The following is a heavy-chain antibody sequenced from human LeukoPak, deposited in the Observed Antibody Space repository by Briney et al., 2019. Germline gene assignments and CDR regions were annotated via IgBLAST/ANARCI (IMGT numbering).Heavy chain of an antibody. CDR2: IIPIFGTA. Sequence: SVKVSCKASGGTFSSYAISWVRQAPGQGLEWMGGIIPIFGTANYAQKFQGRVTITADESTSTAYMELSSLRSEDTAVYYCARMVPADYYFDYWGQGTLVTVFS. V-gene: IGHV1-69*13. CDR1: GGTFSSYA. D-gene: IGHD2-2*01. J-gene: IGHJ4*02. CDR3: ARMVPADYYFDY.